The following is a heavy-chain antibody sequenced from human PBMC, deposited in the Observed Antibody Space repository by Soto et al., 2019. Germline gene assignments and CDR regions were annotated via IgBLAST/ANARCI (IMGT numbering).Heavy chain of an antibody. J-gene: IGHJ4*02. D-gene: IGHD3-22*01. CDR2: IYPGDSDT. CDR1: GYSFTXYW. V-gene: IGHV5-51*01. CDR3: ARTYYYDSSGPSHFDY. Sequence: GESLKISCKGSGYSFTXYWIGWVRQMPGKGLEWTGIIYPGDSDTRYSPSFQGQVTISADKSISTAYLQWSSLKASDTAMYYCARTYYYDSSGPSHFDYWGQGTLVTVPS.